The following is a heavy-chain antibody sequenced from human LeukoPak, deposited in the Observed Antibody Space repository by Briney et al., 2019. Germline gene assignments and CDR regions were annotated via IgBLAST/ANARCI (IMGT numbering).Heavy chain of an antibody. Sequence: GGSLRLSCAASGFTFSSYEMNWVHQAPGKGLEWVSAISSSSDYIYYADSVKGRFTISRDNAKNSLYLQMNSLRAEDTAVYYCARRAYCGGDCYSGAYYYYGMDVWGQGTTVTASS. CDR1: GFTFSSYE. CDR2: ISSSSDYI. CDR3: ARRAYCGGDCYSGAYYYYGMDV. V-gene: IGHV3-21*01. J-gene: IGHJ6*02. D-gene: IGHD2-21*02.